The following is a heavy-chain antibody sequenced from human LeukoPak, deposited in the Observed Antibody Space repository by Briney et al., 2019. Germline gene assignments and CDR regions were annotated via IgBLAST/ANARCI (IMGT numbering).Heavy chain of an antibody. D-gene: IGHD3-16*02. Sequence: GGSLRLSCAASGFTFSSYTMHWVRQAPGKGLEWVALISYDGSNKYYADSVKGRFTISRDNSKNTLYLQMNSLRAEDTAVYYCARDPDDYVWGSYRYSRRLDYWGQGTLVTVSS. CDR1: GFTFSSYT. CDR3: ARDPDDYVWGSYRYSRRLDY. CDR2: ISYDGSNK. V-gene: IGHV3-30-3*01. J-gene: IGHJ4*02.